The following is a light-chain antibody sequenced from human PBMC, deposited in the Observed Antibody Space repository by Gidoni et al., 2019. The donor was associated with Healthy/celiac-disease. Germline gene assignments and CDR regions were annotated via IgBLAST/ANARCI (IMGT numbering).Light chain of an antibody. CDR3: QQRSNWSALT. V-gene: IGKV3D-11*01. CDR1: QAVSSY. J-gene: IGKJ4*01. Sequence: IVLTQSPATLSLSPVERAPLPARPSQAVSSYLAWYQQKPGQAPRLLIYDASNRATGIPARFSGSGSGTDFTLTISSREPEDFAVYYCQQRSNWSALTFGGGTKVEIK. CDR2: DAS.